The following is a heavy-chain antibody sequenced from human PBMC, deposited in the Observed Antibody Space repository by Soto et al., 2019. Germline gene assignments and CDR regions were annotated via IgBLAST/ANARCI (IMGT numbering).Heavy chain of an antibody. J-gene: IGHJ3*02. CDR1: EFTFISYA. Sequence: WGSLRLSCAASEFTFISYAIIWFRQSPGKGLEWVSAISGSGGSTYYADSVKGRFTISRDKSKNTLYLQMNSLRAEDTAVYYCAKDGITIFGVVTNAFDIWGQGTMVTVSS. CDR3: AKDGITIFGVVTNAFDI. CDR2: ISGSGGST. D-gene: IGHD3-3*01. V-gene: IGHV3-23*01.